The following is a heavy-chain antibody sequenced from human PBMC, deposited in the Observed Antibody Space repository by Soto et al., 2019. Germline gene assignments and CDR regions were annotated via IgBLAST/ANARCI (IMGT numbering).Heavy chain of an antibody. CDR3: ARGASTYYDILTGTVDYYYMDV. CDR1: GFTFSSYG. Sequence: GGSLRLSCAASGFTFSSYGMHWVRQAPGKGLEWVAVIWYDGSNKYYADSVKGRFTISRDNSKNTLYLQMNSLRAEDTAVYYCARGASTYYDILTGTVDYYYMDVWGKGTTVTVSS. D-gene: IGHD3-9*01. CDR2: IWYDGSNK. V-gene: IGHV3-33*01. J-gene: IGHJ6*03.